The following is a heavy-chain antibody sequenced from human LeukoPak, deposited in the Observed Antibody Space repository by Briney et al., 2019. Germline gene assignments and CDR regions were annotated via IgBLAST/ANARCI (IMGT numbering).Heavy chain of an antibody. D-gene: IGHD3-16*02. CDR1: GYTFTSYG. Sequence: SVKVSCKASGYTFTSYGISWVRQAPGQGLEWMGGIIPIFGTANYAQKFQGRVTITADESTSTAYMELSSLRSEDTAVYYCARAIMITFGGVIAPYYFDYWGQGTLVTVSS. J-gene: IGHJ4*02. CDR3: ARAIMITFGGVIAPYYFDY. CDR2: IIPIFGTA. V-gene: IGHV1-69*13.